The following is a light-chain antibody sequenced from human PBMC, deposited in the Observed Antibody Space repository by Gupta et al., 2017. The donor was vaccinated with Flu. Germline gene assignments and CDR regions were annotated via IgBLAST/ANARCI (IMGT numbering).Light chain of an antibody. V-gene: IGLV1-44*01. CDR2: SNN. J-gene: IGLJ3*02. CDR1: SSNIGSNP. CDR3: GAWDDSVNGWV. Sequence: QSVLTQPPSASGTPGQRVTIPCSGSSSNIGSNPVHWYQQLPGTAPKLLIYSNNQRPSGVRDRFSSSESGTSASLSMSGLQSEDEAYYYGGAWDDSVNGWVFGGGTKLTVL.